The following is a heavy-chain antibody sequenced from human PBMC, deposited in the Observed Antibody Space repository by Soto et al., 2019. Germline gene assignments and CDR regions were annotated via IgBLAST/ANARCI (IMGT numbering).Heavy chain of an antibody. J-gene: IGHJ5*02. Sequence: PGESLKISCLGSGYNFTNYWIGWVRQMPGRGLQLMGIIYPDDSDTRYSPSFQGQVTISADKSITTAYLQWSSLKASDTAMYYCARFPSGRDPNWFEPWGQGTLVTVSS. CDR3: ARFPSGRDPNWFEP. CDR1: GYNFTNYW. CDR2: IYPDDSDT. V-gene: IGHV5-51*01. D-gene: IGHD1-26*01.